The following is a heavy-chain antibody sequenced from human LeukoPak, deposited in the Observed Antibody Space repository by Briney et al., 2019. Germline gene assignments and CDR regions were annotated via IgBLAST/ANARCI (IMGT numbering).Heavy chain of an antibody. CDR2: IYYSGST. CDR1: GGSISSGGYY. J-gene: IGHJ3*02. CDR3: ARHGKHEERSDFDI. Sequence: SETLSLTCTVSGGSISSGGYYWGWIRQPPGKGLEWIGSIYYSGSTYYNPSLKSRVTISVDTSKNQFSLKLSSVTAADTAVYYCARHGKHEERSDFDIWGQGTMVTVSS. V-gene: IGHV4-39*01. D-gene: IGHD1-26*01.